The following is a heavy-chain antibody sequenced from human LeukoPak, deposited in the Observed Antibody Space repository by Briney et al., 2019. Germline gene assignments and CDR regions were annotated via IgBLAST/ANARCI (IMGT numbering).Heavy chain of an antibody. Sequence: PGGSLRLSCEASGLIFSTAWMSWVRQAPGKWLEWVGRIISKADGGTKDFDAPVRGRFTITRDDSKSTLYLQMDSLEPEDTAVYYCTARSRSYSWGQGTLVTVS. CDR2: IISKADGGTK. V-gene: IGHV3-15*01. J-gene: IGHJ4*02. CDR3: TARSRSYS. CDR1: GLIFSTAW. D-gene: IGHD3-10*01.